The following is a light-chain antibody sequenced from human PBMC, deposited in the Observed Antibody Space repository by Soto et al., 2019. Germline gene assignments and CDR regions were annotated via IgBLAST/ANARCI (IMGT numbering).Light chain of an antibody. CDR2: KAS. CDR3: QQYNSPHRT. J-gene: IGKJ1*01. CDR1: QSISSW. V-gene: IGKV1-5*03. Sequence: DFQMTHSPSTLSASVGDRVTITCRASQSISSWLAWYQQKPGKAPKLLIYKASSLESGVPSRFSGSGSGTEFTLTISSLQPDDFATYYCQQYNSPHRTFGQGTKVEIK.